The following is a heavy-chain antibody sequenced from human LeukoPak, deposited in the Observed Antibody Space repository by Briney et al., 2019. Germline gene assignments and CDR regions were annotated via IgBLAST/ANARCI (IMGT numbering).Heavy chain of an antibody. CDR3: AKDKGAVTGTFDY. Sequence: GGSLRLSCAASGFTFSTYAMSWFRQAPGKGLEWVSGLTGGGGGTSYADSVKGRFTISRDNSKNTLYLQMNSLRAEDTAVYYCAKDKGAVTGTFDYWGQGTLVTVSS. J-gene: IGHJ4*02. V-gene: IGHV3-23*01. CDR1: GFTFSTYA. CDR2: LTGGGGGT. D-gene: IGHD1-14*01.